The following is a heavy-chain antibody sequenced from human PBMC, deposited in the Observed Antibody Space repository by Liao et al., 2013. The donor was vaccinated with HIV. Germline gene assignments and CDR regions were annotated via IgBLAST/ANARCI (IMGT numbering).Heavy chain of an antibody. CDR2: VNDRGTA. Sequence: QVQLQQWGARLLKPSETVSLTCAVYGGSFSGYYWSWIRQPPREGAWSGLGKVNDRGTANYNPSLKSRVTISVDTSKNQFSLKVTSVTAADTAVFYCARRPEVRGFFDFWGQGTLVTVSS. D-gene: IGHD3-10*01. V-gene: IGHV4-34*02. J-gene: IGHJ4*02. CDR3: ARRPEVRGFFDF. CDR1: GGSFSGYY.